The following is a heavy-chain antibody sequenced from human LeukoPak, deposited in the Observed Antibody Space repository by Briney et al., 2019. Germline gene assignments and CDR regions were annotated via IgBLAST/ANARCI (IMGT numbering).Heavy chain of an antibody. CDR3: AREEMRAYCSSTSCLRDAFDI. Sequence: ASVKVSCKASGYTFTGYYMHWVRQAPGQGLEWMGGIIPIFGTANYAQKFQGRVTITTDESTSTAYMELSSLRSEDTAVYYCAREEMRAYCSSTSCLRDAFDIWGQGTMVTVSS. CDR2: IIPIFGTA. V-gene: IGHV1-69*05. D-gene: IGHD2-2*01. CDR1: GYTFTGYY. J-gene: IGHJ3*02.